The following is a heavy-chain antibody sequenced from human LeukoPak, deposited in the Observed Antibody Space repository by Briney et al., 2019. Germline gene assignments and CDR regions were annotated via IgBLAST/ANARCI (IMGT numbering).Heavy chain of an antibody. CDR1: GGSISSYY. CDR3: ARGRDFWSGYAYNWFDP. J-gene: IGHJ5*02. V-gene: IGHV4-59*01. CDR2: IYYSGST. Sequence: SETLSLTCTVSGGSISSYYWSWIRQPPGKGLEWIGYIYYSGSTNYNPSLKSRVTISVDTSKNQFSLKLSSVTAADTAVYYCARGRDFWSGYAYNWFDPWGQGTLVTFSS. D-gene: IGHD3-3*01.